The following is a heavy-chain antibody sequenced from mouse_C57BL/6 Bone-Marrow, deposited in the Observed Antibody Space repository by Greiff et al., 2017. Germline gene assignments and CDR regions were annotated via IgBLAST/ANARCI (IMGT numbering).Heavy chain of an antibody. CDR3: ASSSTMITTRVYYFDY. CDR1: GYTFTSYG. V-gene: IGHV1-81*01. CDR2: IYPRSGNT. J-gene: IGHJ2*01. D-gene: IGHD2-4*01. Sequence: VQLQQSGAELARPGASVKLSCKASGYTFTSYGISWVKQRTGQGLEWIGEIYPRSGNTYYNEKFKGKATLTADKSSSTAYMERRSLTSEDSAVYVCASSSTMITTRVYYFDYWGQGTTLTVSS.